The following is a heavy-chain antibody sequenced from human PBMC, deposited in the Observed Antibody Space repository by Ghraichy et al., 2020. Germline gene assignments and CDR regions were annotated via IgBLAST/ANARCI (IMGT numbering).Heavy chain of an antibody. CDR1: GYSISSGYY. D-gene: IGHD5-24*01. Sequence: SETLSLTCAVSGYSISSGYYWGWIRQPPGKGLEWIGSIYHSGSTYYNPSLKSRVTISVDTSKNQFSLKLSSVTAADTAVYYCARDNGYPDYWCQGTLVTVSS. V-gene: IGHV4-38-2*02. J-gene: IGHJ4*02. CDR2: IYHSGST. CDR3: ARDNGYPDY.